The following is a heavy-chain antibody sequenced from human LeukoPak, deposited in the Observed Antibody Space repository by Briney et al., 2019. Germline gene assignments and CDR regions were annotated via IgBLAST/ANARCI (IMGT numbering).Heavy chain of an antibody. V-gene: IGHV4-34*01. D-gene: IGHD5-18*01. CDR1: GWSFSGYY. Sequence: PSETLSLTCAVYGWSFSGYYWSWIRQPPGKGLEWIGEINHSGSTNYNLSLKSRVTISVDTSKNQFSLKLSSVTAADTAVYYCARERGYSYWSYFDYWGQGTLVTVSS. J-gene: IGHJ4*02. CDR3: ARERGYSYWSYFDY. CDR2: INHSGST.